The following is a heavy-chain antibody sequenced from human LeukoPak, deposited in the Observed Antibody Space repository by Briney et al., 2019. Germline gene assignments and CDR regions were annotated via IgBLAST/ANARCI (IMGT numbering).Heavy chain of an antibody. V-gene: IGHV3-30*18. J-gene: IGHJ4*02. CDR2: ISYDGTNK. Sequence: GRSLGLSCAASGFTISSYGMNWVRQAPGKGLEWVALISYDGTNKYYADSVKGRFTISRDNSKNTLYLQMNSLRAADTAVYYCAKDGEWGLLRGYLDYWGQGTLVSVSS. CDR3: AKDGEWGLLRGYLDY. D-gene: IGHD1-26*01. CDR1: GFTISSYG.